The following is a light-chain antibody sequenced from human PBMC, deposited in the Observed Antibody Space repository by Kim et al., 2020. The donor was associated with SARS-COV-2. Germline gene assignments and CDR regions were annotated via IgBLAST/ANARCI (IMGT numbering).Light chain of an antibody. Sequence: GQRVTISCSGSSSNIGSNSVYWYQQLPGPAPKLLIYRNNQRPSGVPDRFSGSKSGTSASLAITGLRSEDEADYYCAAWDDSLSGWVFGGGTQLTVL. V-gene: IGLV1-47*01. CDR1: SSNIGSNS. CDR2: RNN. J-gene: IGLJ3*02. CDR3: AAWDDSLSGWV.